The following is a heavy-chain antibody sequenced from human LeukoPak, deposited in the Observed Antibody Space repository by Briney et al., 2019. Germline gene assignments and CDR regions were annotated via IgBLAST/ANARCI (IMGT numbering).Heavy chain of an antibody. V-gene: IGHV3-49*04. CDR2: IRRKAYGGTT. J-gene: IGHJ1*01. Sequence: GGSLRLSCTGSGFTFGDYDMHWVRHAPGKGPEWVGFIRRKAYGGTTEFAASVQGRFTISRDDSKSVAYLQMNSLTTEDTAVYYCTKGYYDSSGFYYRYFQHWGQGTLVTVSS. CDR1: GFTFGDYD. D-gene: IGHD3-22*01. CDR3: TKGYYDSSGFYYRYFQH.